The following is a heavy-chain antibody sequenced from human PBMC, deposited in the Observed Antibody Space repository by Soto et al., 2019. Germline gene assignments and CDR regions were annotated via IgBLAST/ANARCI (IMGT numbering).Heavy chain of an antibody. D-gene: IGHD4-17*01. J-gene: IGHJ4*02. CDR3: ARFYGDYGTYYFDY. V-gene: IGHV4-39*01. Sequence: QLQLQESGPGLVKPSETLSLTCTVSGGSISSSSYYWGWIRQPPGKGLEWIGSIYYSGSTYYNPSLKSRVTISVDTSKTQFSLKLSSVTAADTAVYYWARFYGDYGTYYFDYWGQGTLVTVSS. CDR1: GGSISSSSYY. CDR2: IYYSGST.